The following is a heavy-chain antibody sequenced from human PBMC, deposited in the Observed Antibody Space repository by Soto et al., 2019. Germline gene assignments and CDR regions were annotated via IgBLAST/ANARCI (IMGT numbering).Heavy chain of an antibody. Sequence: VLLVESGGAFVKPGGSHRLSCAAPGFTFNSAGMNWVGKAPGKGLEWVGRIKSNIDGGTVDYAASVKGRFTISRDDSKSTLYLQMNSLTIEDTAVYYCVSAVIYWGQGTLVTVSS. CDR2: IKSNIDGGTV. CDR1: GFTFNSAG. J-gene: IGHJ1*01. CDR3: VSAVIY. V-gene: IGHV3-15*02. D-gene: IGHD2-21*01.